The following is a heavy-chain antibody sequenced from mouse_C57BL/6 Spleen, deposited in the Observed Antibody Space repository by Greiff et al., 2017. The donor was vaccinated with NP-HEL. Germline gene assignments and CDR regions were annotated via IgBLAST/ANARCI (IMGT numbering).Heavy chain of an antibody. V-gene: IGHV1-50*01. J-gene: IGHJ3*01. CDR2: IDPSASYT. Sequence: QVQLQQPGAELVKPGASVKLSCKASGYTFTSYWMQWVKQRPGQGLEWIGEIDPSASYTNYNQKFKGKATLTVDPSSSTAYMQLSSLTSEDSSVYYCGREAWFAYWGQGTLVTVSA. CDR3: GREAWFAY. CDR1: GYTFTSYW.